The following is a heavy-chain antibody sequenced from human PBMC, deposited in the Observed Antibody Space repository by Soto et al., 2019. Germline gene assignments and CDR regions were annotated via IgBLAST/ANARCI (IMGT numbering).Heavy chain of an antibody. CDR1: GFSLTTGKMG. V-gene: IGHV2-26*01. Sequence: QVTLKESGPALVKPTETLTLTCTVSGFSLTTGKMGVSWIRQPPGKALEWLAHIFSDNERSYSTSLQVRLTISKDTSGSQVVLSMTNVDPVDTATYYCARMKVDSYQFYYAMDVWGQGTTVTVSS. CDR3: ARMKVDSYQFYYAMDV. CDR2: IFSDNER. D-gene: IGHD3-9*01. J-gene: IGHJ6*02.